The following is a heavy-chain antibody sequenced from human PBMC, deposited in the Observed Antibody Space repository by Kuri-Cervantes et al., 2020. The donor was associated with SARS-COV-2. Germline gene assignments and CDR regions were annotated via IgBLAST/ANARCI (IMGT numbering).Heavy chain of an antibody. V-gene: IGHV4-39*07. CDR1: GGSISSSSYY. D-gene: IGHD3-3*01. Sequence: ESLKISCTVSGGSISSSSYYWGWIRQPPGKGLEWIGSIYHSGSTYYNPSLKSRVTISVDTSKNQFSLKLSSVTAADTAVYYCARAETYYDFWSGLNYYYMDVWGKGTTVTVSS. CDR3: ARAETYYDFWSGLNYYYMDV. CDR2: IYHSGST. J-gene: IGHJ6*03.